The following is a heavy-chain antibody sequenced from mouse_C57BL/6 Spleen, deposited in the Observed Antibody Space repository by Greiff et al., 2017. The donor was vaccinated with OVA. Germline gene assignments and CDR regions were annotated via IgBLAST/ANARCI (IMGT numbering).Heavy chain of an antibody. V-gene: IGHV1-52*01. J-gene: IGHJ2*01. CDR2: IDPTDSET. D-gene: IGHD1-1*01. CDR1: GYTFTSYW. CDR3: AREGYYGSSYGY. Sequence: QVQLQQPGAELVRPGSSVKLSCTASGYTFTSYWMHWVKQRPIQGLEWIGNIDPTDSETHYNQKFKDKATLTVDKSSSTAYMQLSSLTSEDSAVYYCAREGYYGSSYGYWGQGTTLTVSS.